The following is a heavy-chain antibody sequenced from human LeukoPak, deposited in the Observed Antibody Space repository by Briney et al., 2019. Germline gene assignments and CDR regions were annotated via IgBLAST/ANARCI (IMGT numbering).Heavy chain of an antibody. V-gene: IGHV3-23*01. J-gene: IGHJ4*02. CDR3: AKELYRSYYDSSGHTSFDY. D-gene: IGHD3-22*01. CDR2: ISGSGGST. CDR1: GFTVSSNY. Sequence: GGSLRLSCAASGFTVSSNYMSWVRQAPGKGLEWVSAISGSGGSTYYADSVKGRFTISRDNSKNTLYLQMNSLRAEDTAVYYCAKELYRSYYDSSGHTSFDYWGQGTLVTVSS.